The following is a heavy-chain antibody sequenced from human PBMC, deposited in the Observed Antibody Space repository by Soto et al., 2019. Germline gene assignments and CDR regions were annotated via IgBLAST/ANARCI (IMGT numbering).Heavy chain of an antibody. CDR1: GGSFSNSGYC. CDR2: IYYSGSP. V-gene: IGHV4-39*01. J-gene: IGHJ3*02. CDR3: ARDGLFGLAPDGDAFDI. Sequence: SGTLTLTCTVPGGSFSNSGYCRGWISQPPGKGLEWIGGIYYSGSPYYNPSLQSQGTISVDPSKNQFSLKRSAVTDADTAVYYCARDGLFGLAPDGDAFDIWGQGTMVT. D-gene: IGHD3-3*01.